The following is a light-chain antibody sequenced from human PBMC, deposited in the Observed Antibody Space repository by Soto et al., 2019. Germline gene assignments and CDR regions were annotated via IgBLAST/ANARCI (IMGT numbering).Light chain of an antibody. V-gene: IGLV1-44*01. J-gene: IGLJ1*01. Sequence: QSVLTQPPSASGTPGQRVTISCSGGSSNIGTNAVNWYQQLPGTAPKLLIYNNNQRPSGVPDRFSGSKSGTSASLAISGLQSEDEADYYCAEWDDSLNGYVFGTGNKVTVL. CDR2: NNN. CDR1: SSNIGTNA. CDR3: AEWDDSLNGYV.